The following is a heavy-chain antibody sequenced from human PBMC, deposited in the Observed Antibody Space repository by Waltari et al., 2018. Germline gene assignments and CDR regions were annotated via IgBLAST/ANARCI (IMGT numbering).Heavy chain of an antibody. CDR3: ATVMDSSGWTNAFDI. Sequence: QVQLVQSGAEVKKTGASVKVSCKVSGYTLTELSMHWVRQAPGKGLEWMGVFDPEDGETIYAQKFQGRVTMTEYTSTDTAYMELSSLRSEDTAVYYCATVMDSSGWTNAFDIWGQGTMVTVSS. CDR2: FDPEDGET. CDR1: GYTLTELS. V-gene: IGHV1-24*01. D-gene: IGHD6-19*01. J-gene: IGHJ3*02.